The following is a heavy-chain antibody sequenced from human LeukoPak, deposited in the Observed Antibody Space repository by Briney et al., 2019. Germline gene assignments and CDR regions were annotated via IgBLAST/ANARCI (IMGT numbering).Heavy chain of an antibody. V-gene: IGHV3-30-3*01. CDR2: MSYDGSNK. CDR1: GFTFSGFW. CDR3: ARETGGAVGSTDFDY. D-gene: IGHD4-17*01. Sequence: GGSLRLSCAVSGFTFSGFWMSWSRQAPGKGLEWVSVMSYDGSNKYYADSVKGRFTISRDNSKNTLYLQMNSLRAEDTAVYYCARETGGAVGSTDFDYWGQGTLVTVSS. J-gene: IGHJ4*02.